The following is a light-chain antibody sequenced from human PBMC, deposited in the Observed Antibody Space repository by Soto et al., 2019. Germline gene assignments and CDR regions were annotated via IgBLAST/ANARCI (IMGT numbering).Light chain of an antibody. CDR3: QQYGSSSWT. CDR2: AAS. Sequence: IVWTQSPVTLSLSPGERATLSCRASQSVSSSYLAWYQQKPGQAPRLLIYAASRRATGIPDRFSGSGSGTDFTLTISRLEPEDFAVYYCQQYGSSSWTFGQGAKVDIK. CDR1: QSVSSSY. V-gene: IGKV3-20*01. J-gene: IGKJ1*01.